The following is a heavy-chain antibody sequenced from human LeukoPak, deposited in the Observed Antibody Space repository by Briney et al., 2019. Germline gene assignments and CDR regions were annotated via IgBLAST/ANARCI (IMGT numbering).Heavy chain of an antibody. J-gene: IGHJ6*03. CDR2: INWNGGST. Sequence: GGSLRLSCAASGFTFDVYGMSWVRQAPGKGLEWVSGINWNGGSTGYADSVKGRFTISRDNAKNSLYLQMNSLRAEDTALYYCARAWEPYYYYYMDVWGKGTTVTASS. V-gene: IGHV3-20*04. D-gene: IGHD1-14*01. CDR3: ARAWEPYYYYYMDV. CDR1: GFTFDVYG.